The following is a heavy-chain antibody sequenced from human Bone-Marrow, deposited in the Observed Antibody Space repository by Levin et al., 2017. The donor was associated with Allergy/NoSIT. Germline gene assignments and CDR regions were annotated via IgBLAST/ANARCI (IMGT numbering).Heavy chain of an antibody. D-gene: IGHD1-26*01. CDR3: AKDILGIVGILDI. Sequence: PGGSLRLSCVASGFKFSSFGMHWVRQAPGEGLEWVAVISSDGSNKYVGDPVRGRFTISRDNSKNTLYLEMNSLRTEDTAVYYCAKDILGIVGILDIWGQGTMVTVSS. CDR2: ISSDGSNK. J-gene: IGHJ3*02. V-gene: IGHV3-30*18. CDR1: GFKFSSFG.